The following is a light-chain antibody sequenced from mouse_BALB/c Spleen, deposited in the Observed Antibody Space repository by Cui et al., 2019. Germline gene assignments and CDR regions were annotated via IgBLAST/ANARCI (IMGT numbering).Light chain of an antibody. CDR1: SSVSY. CDR3: QQWSSNPLT. CDR2: DTS. V-gene: IGKV4-59*01. Sequence: QIVLTQSPAIMSASPREKVTMTCSASSSVSYMHWYQQKSGTSPKRWIYDTSKLASGVPARFSGSGSGTSYSLTISSMEAEDAATYYCQQWSSNPLTFGAGTKLELK. J-gene: IGKJ5*01.